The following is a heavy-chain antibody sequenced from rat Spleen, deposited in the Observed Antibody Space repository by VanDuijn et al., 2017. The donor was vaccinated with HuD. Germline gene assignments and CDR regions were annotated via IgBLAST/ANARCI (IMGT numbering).Heavy chain of an antibody. V-gene: IGHV2-19*01. J-gene: IGHJ4*01. Sequence: QVQMKESGPGLVQPSQTLSLTCTVSGFSLTDYSIHWVRQPPGKGLEWMGAIWSGGDTDYNSTLKSRLSISRDNSKSQVFLKMNSLQTEDTAIYFCATYYSGVMDAWGQGASVTVSS. CDR2: IWSGGDT. CDR3: ATYYSGVMDA. CDR1: GFSLTDYS. D-gene: IGHD1-1*01.